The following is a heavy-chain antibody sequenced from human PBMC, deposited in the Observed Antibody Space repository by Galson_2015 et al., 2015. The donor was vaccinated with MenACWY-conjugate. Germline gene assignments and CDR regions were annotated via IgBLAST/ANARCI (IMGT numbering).Heavy chain of an antibody. V-gene: IGHV5-10-1*01. D-gene: IGHD5-18*01. CDR1: GYSFSSFY. J-gene: IGHJ6*02. CDR3: LRPGYPNYDMDV. Sequence: QSGAEVKKPGESLRISCKGSGYSFSSFYIIWVRQMPGKGLEWIGRIDPSDSYTNYSPSFQGHVTISADKSISTAYLQWSSLKASYTAIYFCLRPGYPNYDMDVWGLGTTVSVSS. CDR2: IDPSDSYT.